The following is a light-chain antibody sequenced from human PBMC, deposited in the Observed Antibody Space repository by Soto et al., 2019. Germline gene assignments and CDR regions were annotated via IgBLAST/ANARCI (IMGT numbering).Light chain of an antibody. CDR1: QTISIW. V-gene: IGKV1-5*01. J-gene: IGKJ2*01. Sequence: DIQMTQSPSTLSASVGDRVTITCRASQTISIWLAWYQQKPGKAPKLLIYDASSLESGVPSRFSGSGSGTEFTLTISSLQPDDFATYYCQQYNSYLYTFGQGTKLEIK. CDR3: QQYNSYLYT. CDR2: DAS.